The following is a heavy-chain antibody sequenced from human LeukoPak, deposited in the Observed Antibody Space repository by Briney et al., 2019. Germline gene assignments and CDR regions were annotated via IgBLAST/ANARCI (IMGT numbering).Heavy chain of an antibody. V-gene: IGHV1-8*01. D-gene: IGHD6-13*01. CDR2: MNPNSGNT. J-gene: IGHJ4*02. CDR1: GYTFTSYD. Sequence: ASVKVSCKASGYTFTSYDINWVPQATGQGLEWMGWMNPNSGNTGYAQKFQGRVTFTRNTSISTAYMDLSSLRSEDAAVYYCARGGIPAAVDFAYWGQGTLVTVSS. CDR3: ARGGIPAAVDFAY.